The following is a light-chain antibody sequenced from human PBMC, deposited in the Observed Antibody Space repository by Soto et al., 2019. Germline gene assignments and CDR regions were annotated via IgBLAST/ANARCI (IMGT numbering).Light chain of an antibody. CDR1: QSVSSSY. Sequence: EIVLTQSPGTLSLSPGERATLSCRASQSVSSSYLAWYQQKPGQAPRLLIYGASSRATGIPDRFSGSGSGTVFTLTISRLEPEDFAVYYCEHYGSSWTFGQGTKVDIK. CDR3: EHYGSSWT. J-gene: IGKJ1*01. CDR2: GAS. V-gene: IGKV3-20*01.